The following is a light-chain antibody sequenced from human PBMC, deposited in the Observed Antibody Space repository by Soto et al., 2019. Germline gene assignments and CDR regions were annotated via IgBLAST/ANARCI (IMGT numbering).Light chain of an antibody. V-gene: IGKV3-20*01. CDR3: QQYANWPKT. CDR1: QSVNRSY. J-gene: IGKJ1*01. Sequence: EIVLTQSSGTLSLSPGERATLSCRASQSVNRSYLAWYQQKPGQAPRLLIYGASSRATGIPDRFSGSGSGTEFTLTISSLQSEDSAVYFCQQYANWPKTFGQGTKV. CDR2: GAS.